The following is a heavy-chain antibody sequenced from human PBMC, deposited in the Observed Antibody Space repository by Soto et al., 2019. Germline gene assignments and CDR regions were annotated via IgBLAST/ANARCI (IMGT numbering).Heavy chain of an antibody. V-gene: IGHV1-46*01. CDR2: INPSGGST. CDR3: ARDHKADYYGSGSYYPSYYFDY. CDR1: GYTFTSYY. D-gene: IGHD3-10*01. J-gene: IGHJ4*02. Sequence: ASVKVSCKASGYTFTSYYMHWVLQAPGQGLEWMGIINPSGGSTSYAQKFQGRVTMTRDTSTSTVYMELSSLRSEDTAVYYCARDHKADYYGSGSYYPSYYFDYWGQGTLVTVSS.